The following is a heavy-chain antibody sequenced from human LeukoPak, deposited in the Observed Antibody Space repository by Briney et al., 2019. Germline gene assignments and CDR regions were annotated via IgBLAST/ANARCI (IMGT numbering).Heavy chain of an antibody. CDR1: GGSISSYY. V-gene: IGHV4-59*01. Sequence: SETLSLTCTVSGGSISSYYWSWIRQPPGKGLEWIGYIYYSGSTNYNPSLKSRVTISVDTSKNQFSLKLSSVTAADTAVHYCARKRVGATDFDYWGQGTLVTVSS. CDR2: IYYSGST. J-gene: IGHJ4*02. D-gene: IGHD1-26*01. CDR3: ARKRVGATDFDY.